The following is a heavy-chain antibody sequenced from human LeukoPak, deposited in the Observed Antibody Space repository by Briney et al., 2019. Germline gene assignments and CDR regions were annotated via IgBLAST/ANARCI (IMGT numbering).Heavy chain of an antibody. CDR3: ARDRRDGYNRNYYYYMDV. V-gene: IGHV1-69*06. CDR1: GYTFTCYY. D-gene: IGHD5-24*01. CDR2: IIPIFGTA. Sequence: SVKVSCKASGYTFTCYYMHWVRQAPGQGLEWMGGIIPIFGTANYAQKFQGRVTITADKSTSTAYMELSSLRSEDTAVYYCARDRRDGYNRNYYYYMDVWGKGTTVTVSS. J-gene: IGHJ6*03.